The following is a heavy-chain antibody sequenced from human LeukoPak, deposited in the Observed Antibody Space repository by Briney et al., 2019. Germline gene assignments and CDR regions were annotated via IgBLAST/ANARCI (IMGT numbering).Heavy chain of an antibody. CDR2: ISSSSSYI. D-gene: IGHD2-2*01. J-gene: IGHJ3*02. CDR1: GFTFSSYS. CDR3: ARDPPSAVPAATDASDI. Sequence: GGSLRLSCAASGFTFSSYSMNWVRQAPGKGLEWVSSISSSSSYIYYADSVKGRFTISRDNAKNSLYLQMNSLRAEDTAVYYCARDPPSAVPAATDASDIWGQGTMVTVSS. V-gene: IGHV3-21*01.